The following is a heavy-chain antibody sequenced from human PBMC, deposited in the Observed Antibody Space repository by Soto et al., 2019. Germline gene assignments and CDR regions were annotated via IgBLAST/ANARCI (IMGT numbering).Heavy chain of an antibody. V-gene: IGHV4-39*01. Sequence: LSLTCTVSGGSISSSSYYWGWIRQPPGKGLEWIGTIYYSGTTNYNPSLKSRVTISVDTSQNQFSLKLNSLTAADTAVYYCASLLGIKFDYWGQGALVTSPQ. D-gene: IGHD3-10*01. CDR2: IYYSGTT. CDR3: ASLLGIKFDY. J-gene: IGHJ4*02. CDR1: GGSISSSSYY.